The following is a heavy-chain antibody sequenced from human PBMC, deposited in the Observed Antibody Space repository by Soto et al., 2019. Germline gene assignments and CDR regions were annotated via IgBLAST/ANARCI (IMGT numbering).Heavy chain of an antibody. CDR3: ARVSTSFYGDYVDY. CDR2: ISSNGGST. Sequence: GGSLRLSCAASGFTFSSYAMHWVRQAPGKGLEYVSAISSNGGSTYYANSVKGRFTISRDNSKNTLYLQMGSLRAEDMAVYYCARVSTSFYGDYVDYWGQGTLVTVSS. D-gene: IGHD2-2*01. J-gene: IGHJ4*02. CDR1: GFTFSSYA. V-gene: IGHV3-64*01.